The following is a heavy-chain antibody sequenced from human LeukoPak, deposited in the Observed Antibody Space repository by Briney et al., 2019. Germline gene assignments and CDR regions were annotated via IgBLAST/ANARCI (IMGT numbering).Heavy chain of an antibody. J-gene: IGHJ6*03. V-gene: IGHV4-30-2*01. Sequence: SETLSLTCAVSGGSISSGGYSWSWIRQPPGKGLEWIGYIYHSGSTNYNPSLKSRVTISVDTSKNQFSLKLSSVTAADTAVYYCARGLRDYDFWSGETYYYYMDVWGKGTTVTVSS. CDR3: ARGLRDYDFWSGETYYYYMDV. D-gene: IGHD3-3*01. CDR2: IYHSGST. CDR1: GGSISSGGYS.